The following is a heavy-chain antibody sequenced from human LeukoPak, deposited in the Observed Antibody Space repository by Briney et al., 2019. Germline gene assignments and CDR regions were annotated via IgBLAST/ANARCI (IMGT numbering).Heavy chain of an antibody. CDR2: IKPDRSEK. V-gene: IGHV3-7*01. J-gene: IGHJ4*02. D-gene: IGHD4-17*01. CDR1: GFTFTSYW. CDR3: ARGSDYGDLY. Sequence: GGSLRLSCVASGFTFTSYWMSWVRQAPGQELEWVANIKPDRSEKYYVESVQGRFTISRDNAKNSLYLQMNSLRAEDTAVYYCARGSDYGDLYWGQGTLVTVSS.